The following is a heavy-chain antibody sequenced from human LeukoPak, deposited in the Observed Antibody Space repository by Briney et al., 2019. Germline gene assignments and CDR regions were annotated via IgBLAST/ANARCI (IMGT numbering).Heavy chain of an antibody. J-gene: IGHJ4*02. D-gene: IGHD3-3*01. CDR1: GGSISSYY. V-gene: IGHV4-4*07. Sequence: PSETLSLTCTVSGGSISSYYWSWIRQPAGKGLEWIGRIYTCGSTNYNPSLKSRVTMSVDTSKNQFSLKLSSVTAADTAAYYCARVGTDFWSGYTPYFDYWGQGTPVTVSS. CDR3: ARVGTDFWSGYTPYFDY. CDR2: IYTCGST.